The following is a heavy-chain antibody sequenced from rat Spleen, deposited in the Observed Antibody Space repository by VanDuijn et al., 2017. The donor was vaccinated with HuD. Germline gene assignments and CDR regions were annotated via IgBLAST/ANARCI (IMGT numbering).Heavy chain of an antibody. J-gene: IGHJ4*01. V-gene: IGHV2-30*01. CDR3: ARGDYYSSYYVMDA. CDR1: GFSLTSYN. Sequence: QVQLKESGPGLVQPSQTLSLTCTVSGFSLTSYNVHWVRQPTGKGLEWMGVIWTGGSTDYNSALKSRLSISRDTSKSQVFLKMTSLQTEDIATYYGARGDYYSSYYVMDAWGQGASVTVSS. CDR2: IWTGGST. D-gene: IGHD1-2*01.